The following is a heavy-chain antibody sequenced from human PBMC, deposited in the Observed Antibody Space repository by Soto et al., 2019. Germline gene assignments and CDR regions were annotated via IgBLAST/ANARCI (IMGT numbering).Heavy chain of an antibody. CDR1: GFTFSSYS. V-gene: IGHV3-21*01. J-gene: IGHJ5*02. CDR3: ARDPIIAMVRGVINWFDP. CDR2: ISRSSSYI. Sequence: GGSLRLSCAASGFTFSSYSMSWVRQAPGKGLEWVSSISRSSSYIYYADSVKGRFTISRDNAKNSLYLQMNGLRAEDTAVYYCARDPIIAMVRGVINWFDPWGQGTLVTVS. D-gene: IGHD3-10*01.